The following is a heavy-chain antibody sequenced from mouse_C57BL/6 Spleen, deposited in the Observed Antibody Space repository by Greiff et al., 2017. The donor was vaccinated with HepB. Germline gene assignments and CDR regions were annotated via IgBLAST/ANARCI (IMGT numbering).Heavy chain of an antibody. J-gene: IGHJ3*01. CDR3: ARGGYYGSSYVGFAY. D-gene: IGHD1-1*01. CDR1: GYTFTSYW. Sequence: QVQLKQPGAELVKPGASVKMSCKASGYTFTSYWITWVKQRPGQGLEWIGDIYPGSGSTNYNEKFKSKATLTVDTSSSTAYMQLSSLTSEDSAVYYCARGGYYGSSYVGFAYWGQGTLVTVSA. CDR2: IYPGSGST. V-gene: IGHV1-55*01.